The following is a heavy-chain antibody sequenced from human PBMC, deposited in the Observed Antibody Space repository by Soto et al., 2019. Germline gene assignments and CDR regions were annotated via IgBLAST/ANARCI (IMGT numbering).Heavy chain of an antibody. CDR3: ARDGWFGELLYSDYYYGMDV. J-gene: IGHJ6*02. CDR1: GYTFTSYG. CDR2: ISAYNGNT. D-gene: IGHD3-10*01. Sequence: ASVKVSCKASGYTFTSYGISWVRQAPGQGLEWMGWISAYNGNTNYAQKLQGRVTMTTDTSTSTAYMELRSLRSDDTAVYYCARDGWFGELLYSDYYYGMDVWGQGTTVTVSS. V-gene: IGHV1-18*01.